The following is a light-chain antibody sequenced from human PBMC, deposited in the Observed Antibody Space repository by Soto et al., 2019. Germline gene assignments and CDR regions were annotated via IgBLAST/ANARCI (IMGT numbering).Light chain of an antibody. CDR1: QTITSW. Sequence: DIQLTQSPSFLSASVGDRVTISCRASQTITSWLAWYQQKPGKAPKLLIYDASSLESGVPSRFSGSGSGTEFTLTISSLQPDDFATYYCQQHNSYPWTFGQGTKVDIK. V-gene: IGKV1-5*01. CDR3: QQHNSYPWT. J-gene: IGKJ1*01. CDR2: DAS.